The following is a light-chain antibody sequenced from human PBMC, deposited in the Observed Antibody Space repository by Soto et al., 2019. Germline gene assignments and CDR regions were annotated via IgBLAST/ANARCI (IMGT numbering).Light chain of an antibody. CDR1: QSVSSSY. V-gene: IGKV3-20*01. Sequence: EIVFTQSPGTPSLSPGERAPLSCRASQSVSSSYLAWYQQKPGQAPRLLIYGASSRATGIPDRFSGSGSGTDFTLTISRLEPEDFAVYYCQQYGSSGTFGQGTKVDIK. CDR2: GAS. CDR3: QQYGSSGT. J-gene: IGKJ1*01.